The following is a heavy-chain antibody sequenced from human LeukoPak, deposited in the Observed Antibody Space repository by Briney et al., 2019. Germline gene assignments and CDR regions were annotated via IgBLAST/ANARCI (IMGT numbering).Heavy chain of an antibody. CDR1: GGSISSGGYY. CDR3: ARDYPFGYYYDSSGYWDAFDI. V-gene: IGHV4-31*03. J-gene: IGHJ3*02. CDR2: IYYSGST. Sequence: SQTLSLTCTVSGGSISSGGYYWSWIRQHPGKGLEWIGYIYYSGSTYYNPPLKSRVTISVDTSKNQFSLKLSSVTAADTAVYYCARDYPFGYYYDSSGYWDAFDIWGQGTMVTVSS. D-gene: IGHD3-22*01.